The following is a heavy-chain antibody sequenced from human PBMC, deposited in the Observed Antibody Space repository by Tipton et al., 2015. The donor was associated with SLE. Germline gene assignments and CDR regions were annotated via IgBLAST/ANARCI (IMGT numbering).Heavy chain of an antibody. CDR3: ARRPRTQARNYCSGSSCPYNWFDP. J-gene: IGHJ5*02. D-gene: IGHD2-15*01. CDR2: INHSGST. V-gene: IGHV4-34*01. Sequence: TLSLTCAVYGGSFSGYYWSWIRQPPGKGLEWIGEINHSGSTNYNPSLKSRVTISVDTSKNQFSLKLSSVTAADTAVYYCARRPRTQARNYCSGSSCPYNWFDPWGQGTLVTVSS. CDR1: GGSFSGYY.